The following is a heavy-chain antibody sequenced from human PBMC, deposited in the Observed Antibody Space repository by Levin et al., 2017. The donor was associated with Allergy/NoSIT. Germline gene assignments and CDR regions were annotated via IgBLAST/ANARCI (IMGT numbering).Heavy chain of an antibody. D-gene: IGHD6-6*01. Sequence: GESLKISCAASGFTFNNVWMSWVRQPPGKGLEWVGRIKNKAAGGTTDYAAPVKGRFTISRDDSKNTLYLQMNSLKTEDTALYYCTTGPVWAARPVDYWGQGTLVTVSS. CDR3: TTGPVWAARPVDY. V-gene: IGHV3-15*01. J-gene: IGHJ4*02. CDR1: GFTFNNVW. CDR2: IKNKAAGGTT.